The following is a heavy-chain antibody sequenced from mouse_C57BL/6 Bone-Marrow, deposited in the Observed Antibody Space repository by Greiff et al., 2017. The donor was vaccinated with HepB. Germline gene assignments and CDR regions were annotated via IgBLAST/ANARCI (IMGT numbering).Heavy chain of an antibody. D-gene: IGHD1-1*01. CDR3: ARQDGSSYENY. Sequence: EVMLVESGGDLVKPGGSLKLSCAASGFTFSSYGMSWVRQTPDKRLEWVATISSGGSYTYYPDSVKGRFTIARDNAKNTLYLQMSSLKSEDTAMYYCARQDGSSYENYWGQGTTLTVSS. J-gene: IGHJ2*01. CDR1: GFTFSSYG. CDR2: ISSGGSYT. V-gene: IGHV5-6*01.